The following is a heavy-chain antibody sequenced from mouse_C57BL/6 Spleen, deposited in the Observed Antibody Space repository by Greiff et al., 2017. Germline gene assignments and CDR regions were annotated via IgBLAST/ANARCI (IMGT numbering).Heavy chain of an antibody. J-gene: IGHJ1*03. CDR1: GYAFSSYW. V-gene: IGHV1-80*01. CDR2: IYPGDGDT. CDR3: ARRGAGTNFDV. Sequence: QVQLQQSGAELVKPGASVKISCKASGYAFSSYWMNWVKQRPGKGLEWIGKIYPGDGDTNYNGKFNGKATLSADKSSSPPYMQLSSLTSEDSAVYFCARRGAGTNFDVWGTGTTVTVSS. D-gene: IGHD4-1*01.